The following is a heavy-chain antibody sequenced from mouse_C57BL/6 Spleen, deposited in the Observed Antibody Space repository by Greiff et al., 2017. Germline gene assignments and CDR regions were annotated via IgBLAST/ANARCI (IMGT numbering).Heavy chain of an antibody. CDR3: ARRDDYDFAY. CDR1: GYTFTSYG. D-gene: IGHD2-4*01. Sequence: QVQLQQSGAELARPGASVKLSCKASGYTFTSYGISWVKQRTGQGLEWIGENYPRSGNTYYNEKFKCKATLTADKSSSTASMELRSLTSEDSAVYFCARRDDYDFAYWGQGTLVTVSA. CDR2: NYPRSGNT. J-gene: IGHJ3*01. V-gene: IGHV1-81*01.